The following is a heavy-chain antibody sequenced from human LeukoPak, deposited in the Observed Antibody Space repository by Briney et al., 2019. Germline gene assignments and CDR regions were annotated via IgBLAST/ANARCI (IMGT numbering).Heavy chain of an antibody. CDR1: GFTFSSYA. V-gene: IGHV3-23*01. CDR3: ARFPNGPMDV. D-gene: IGHD3-10*01. J-gene: IGHJ6*02. CDR2: ISGSGGST. Sequence: SGGSLRLSCAASGFTFSSYAMSWVCQAPGKGLEGVSAISGSGGSTYYAPSVKGRFTISRDTSKNTLYLQMNSLRAEDPDVSYCARFPNGPMDVWGQGTTVTVSS.